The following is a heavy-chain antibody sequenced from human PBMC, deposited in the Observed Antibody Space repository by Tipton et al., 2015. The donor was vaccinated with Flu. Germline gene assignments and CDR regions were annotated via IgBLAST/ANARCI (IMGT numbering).Heavy chain of an antibody. D-gene: IGHD7-27*01. Sequence: GLVKPSETLSLSCTVSGDSMSSYYWSWIRQPAGKGLEWIGRIYTSGSTNYNPSLKSRVSMLIDTSKNQFSLKLTSVTAADTAVYYCAGKVANWGLWEPLDYWGHGTLVTVSS. CDR2: IYTSGST. CDR1: GDSMSSYY. CDR3: AGKVANWGLWEPLDY. V-gene: IGHV4-4*07. J-gene: IGHJ4*01.